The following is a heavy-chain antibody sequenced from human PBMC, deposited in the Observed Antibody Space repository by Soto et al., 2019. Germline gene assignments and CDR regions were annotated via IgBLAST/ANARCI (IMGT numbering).Heavy chain of an antibody. V-gene: IGHV4-39*01. D-gene: IGHD3-3*02. J-gene: IGHJ5*02. CDR2: IYYSGST. CDR3: ASPKIAFYNWFDP. Sequence: QLQLQESGPGLVKPSETLSLTCTVSGGSISSSSYYWGWIRQPPGKGLEWIGSIYYSGSTFYNPSLKCRVTLSVDTSKNQFSLKLSSVTAADTAVYYCASPKIAFYNWFDPWGQGTLVTVSS. CDR1: GGSISSSSYY.